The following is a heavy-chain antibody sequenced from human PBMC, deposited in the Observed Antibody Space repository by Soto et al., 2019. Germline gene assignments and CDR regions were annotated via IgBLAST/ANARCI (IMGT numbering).Heavy chain of an antibody. Sequence: VGSLRLSCTTSTLRFSDHTMSWVRQAPGKGLEWVSDINNSGHYTYYADSVKGRFTISRDNSKNTMFLQMNNLRVEDTAMYYCTRRPDAFDIWGQGTMVTVSS. CDR1: TLRFSDHT. V-gene: IGHV3-23*01. CDR3: TRRPDAFDI. J-gene: IGHJ3*02. CDR2: INNSGHYT.